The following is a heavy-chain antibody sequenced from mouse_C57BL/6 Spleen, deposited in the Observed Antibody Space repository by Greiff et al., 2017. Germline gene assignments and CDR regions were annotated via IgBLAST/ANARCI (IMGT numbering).Heavy chain of an antibody. D-gene: IGHD2-1*01. Sequence: QVQLKQSGAELMKPGASVKLSCKATGYTFTGYWIEWVKQRPGHGLEWIGEILPGSGSTNYNEKFKGKATFTADTSSTPAYMQLSSLTTEDSAIYYCAREDGNYRFAYWGQGTLVTVSA. J-gene: IGHJ3*01. CDR2: ILPGSGST. CDR1: GYTFTGYW. CDR3: AREDGNYRFAY. V-gene: IGHV1-9*01.